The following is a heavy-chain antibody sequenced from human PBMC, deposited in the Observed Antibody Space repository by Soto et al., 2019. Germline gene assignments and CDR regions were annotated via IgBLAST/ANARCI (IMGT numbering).Heavy chain of an antibody. CDR2: IFSSGST. V-gene: IGHV4-4*07. CDR1: GGSINAFY. CDR3: AREGSYSAYNFAHGIQLWSFDF. Sequence: LSLTCTVSGGSINAFYWSWVRQPAGKGLEWVGRIFSSGSTSFNPSLESRVAMSVDTSKNHFSLNLSSVTAADMAVYYCAREGSYSAYNFAHGIQLWSFDFWGQGALVTVSS. J-gene: IGHJ4*02. D-gene: IGHD5-12*01.